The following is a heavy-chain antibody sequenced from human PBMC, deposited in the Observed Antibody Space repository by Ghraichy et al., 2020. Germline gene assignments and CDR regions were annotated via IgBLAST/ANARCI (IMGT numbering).Heavy chain of an antibody. D-gene: IGHD6-13*01. Sequence: GGSLRLSCAASGFTFSSYAMSWVRQAPGKGLEWVSAISGSGGSTYYADSVKGRFTISRDNSKNTLYLQMNSLRAEDTAVYYCAKDLDPGIAAAGHDAFDIWGQGTMVTVSS. CDR2: ISGSGGST. V-gene: IGHV3-23*01. CDR1: GFTFSSYA. J-gene: IGHJ3*02. CDR3: AKDLDPGIAAAGHDAFDI.